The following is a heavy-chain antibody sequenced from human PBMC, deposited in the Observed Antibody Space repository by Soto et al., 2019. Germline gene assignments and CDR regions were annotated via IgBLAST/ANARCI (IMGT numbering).Heavy chain of an antibody. V-gene: IGHV4-4*07. CDR3: ATDRIAFDGNDYRGEASDF. D-gene: IGHD3-16*01. CDR2: IYTNEDT. J-gene: IGHJ4*02. CDR1: GGSISNYY. Sequence: SETLSLTCTVSGGSISNYYWSWVRQSAGKGLEWIGRIYTNEDTIYNPSLKSRVGLSIDTSKNQFSLKLSSVTAADTAVYYCATDRIAFDGNDYRGEASDFWGQGTLVTVSS.